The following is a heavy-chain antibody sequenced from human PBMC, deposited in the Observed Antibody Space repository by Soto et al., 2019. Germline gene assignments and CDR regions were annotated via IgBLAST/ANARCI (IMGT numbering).Heavy chain of an antibody. V-gene: IGHV3-23*01. CDR1: GFTFSSYA. D-gene: IGHD3-3*01. CDR3: ARAYYDFWSGYSDYYGMDV. J-gene: IGHJ6*02. CDR2: ISGSGGGT. Sequence: PGGSLRLSCAASGFTFSSYAMSWVRQAPGKGLEWVSAISGSGGGTYYADSVKGRFTISRDNSKNTLYLQMNSLRAEDTAVYYCARAYYDFWSGYSDYYGMDVWGQGTTVTVSS.